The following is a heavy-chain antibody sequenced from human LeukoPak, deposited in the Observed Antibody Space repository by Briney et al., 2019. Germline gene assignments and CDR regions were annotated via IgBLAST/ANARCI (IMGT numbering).Heavy chain of an antibody. D-gene: IGHD1-26*01. CDR1: GYSFSNSW. V-gene: IGHV5-51*01. J-gene: IGHJ4*02. Sequence: GESLKISCKGSGYSFSNSWIAWVRQMPGKGLEWMGIIYPGDSHTKYNPSFQDQVTISVDKSITTAYLQWSSLKASDTAMYYCATSGGAYSRADYWGQGTLVTVSS. CDR2: IYPGDSHT. CDR3: ATSGGAYSRADY.